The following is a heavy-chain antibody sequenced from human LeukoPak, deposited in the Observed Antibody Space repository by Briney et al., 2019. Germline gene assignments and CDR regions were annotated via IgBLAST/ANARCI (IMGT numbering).Heavy chain of an antibody. CDR1: GGSISSYY. D-gene: IGHD6-13*01. J-gene: IGHJ3*02. CDR2: IYYSGST. Sequence: SETLSLTCTVSGGSISSYYWSWIRQPPGKGLEWIGYIYYSGSTNYNPSLKSRVTISVDTSKNQFSLKLSSVTAADTAVYYCARDPAAAGSGGAFDIWGQGTMVTVSS. CDR3: ARDPAAAGSGGAFDI. V-gene: IGHV4-59*01.